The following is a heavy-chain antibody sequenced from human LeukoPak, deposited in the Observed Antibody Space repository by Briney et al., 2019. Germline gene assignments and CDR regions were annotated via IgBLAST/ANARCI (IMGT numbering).Heavy chain of an antibody. CDR2: IWFDESIK. CDR3: AGLYSNSRPAAMGTLFDN. V-gene: IGHV3-30*02. CDR1: GFDLSTYA. J-gene: IGHJ4*02. Sequence: GGSLRLSCAASGFDLSTYAMHWVRQAPGKGLEWVAVIWFDESIKYYADAVKGRFTISRDNSKNTLYLQMNSLRAEDTAVYYCAGLYSNSRPAAMGTLFDNWGQGTLVTVSS. D-gene: IGHD6-6*01.